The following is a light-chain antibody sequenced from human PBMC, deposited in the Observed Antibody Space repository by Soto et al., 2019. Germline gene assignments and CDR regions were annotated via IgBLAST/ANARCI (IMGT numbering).Light chain of an antibody. Sequence: DIQMNHSPSSLSASVGDRVTITCQASQAISNYLNWYQQKPGKAPKLLIYDASNLETGVPSRFSGSGSGTDFTFTISSLQPEDIATYYCQQYDNLPWTFGQGTKVEIK. CDR1: QAISNY. CDR3: QQYDNLPWT. J-gene: IGKJ1*01. V-gene: IGKV1-33*01. CDR2: DAS.